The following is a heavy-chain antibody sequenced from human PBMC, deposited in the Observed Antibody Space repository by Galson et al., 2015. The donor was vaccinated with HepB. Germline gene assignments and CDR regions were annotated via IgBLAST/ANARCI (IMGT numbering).Heavy chain of an antibody. Sequence: SLRLSCAASGFTFSGCYMSWIRQAPGKGLEWVSYISSSSSYTNYADSVKGRFTTSRDNAKNSLYLQMNSLRAEDTAVYYCAREVATIKANWFDPWGQGTLVTVS. CDR3: AREVATIKANWFDP. J-gene: IGHJ5*02. CDR1: GFTFSGCY. CDR2: ISSSSSYT. D-gene: IGHD5-12*01. V-gene: IGHV3-11*05.